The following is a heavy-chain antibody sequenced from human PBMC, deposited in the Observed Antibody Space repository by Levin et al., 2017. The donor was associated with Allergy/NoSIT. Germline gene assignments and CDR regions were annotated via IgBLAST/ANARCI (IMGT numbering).Heavy chain of an antibody. D-gene: IGHD3-9*01. CDR3: ATKSYYDISTGYMGSAFDI. V-gene: IGHV3-30-3*01. Sequence: PGGSLRLSCAASGFTFSHYAMHWVRQSPGKGLEWVAFISYDGTYKYYAESVKGRFTISRDNSEKTVYLNLGSLRPEDTALYYCATKSYYDISTGYMGSAFDIWGLGTMLTVSS. J-gene: IGHJ3*02. CDR1: GFTFSHYA. CDR2: ISYDGTYK.